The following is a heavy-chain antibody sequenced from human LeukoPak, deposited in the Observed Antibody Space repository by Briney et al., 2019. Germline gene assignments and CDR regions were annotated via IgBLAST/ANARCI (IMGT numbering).Heavy chain of an antibody. CDR3: ARGAEYSSGSIQLDY. D-gene: IGHD6-19*01. J-gene: IGHJ4*02. CDR1: GYTFTGYY. Sequence: ASVKVSCKASGYTFTGYYMHWVRQAPGQGLEWMGIINPSGGSRSYAQKFQGRVTMTRDTSTSTIYMELSSLRSEDTAVYYCARGAEYSSGSIQLDYWGQGTLVTVSS. V-gene: IGHV1-46*01. CDR2: INPSGGSR.